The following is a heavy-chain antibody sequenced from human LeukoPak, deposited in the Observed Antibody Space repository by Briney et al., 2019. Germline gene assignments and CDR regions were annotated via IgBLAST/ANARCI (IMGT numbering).Heavy chain of an antibody. CDR2: IYHSGTT. D-gene: IGHD3-22*01. CDR1: GYPISSGYY. Sequence: SETLSLTCSVSGYPISSGYYWSWIRQPPGKGLEWIGSIYHSGTTYYNPSLKSRVTISVDTSKNQFSLKLSSVTAADTAVYYCARAINYYDSSGYSHHFDYWGQGPLVTVSS. CDR3: ARAINYYDSSGYSHHFDY. V-gene: IGHV4-38-2*02. J-gene: IGHJ4*02.